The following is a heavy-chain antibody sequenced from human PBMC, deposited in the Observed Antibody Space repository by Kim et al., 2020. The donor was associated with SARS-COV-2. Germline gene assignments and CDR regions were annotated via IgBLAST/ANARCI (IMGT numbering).Heavy chain of an antibody. D-gene: IGHD3-10*01. CDR3: ARGIPAPPPYYYGSGSYLDY. V-gene: IGHV3-11*06. J-gene: IGHJ4*02. Sequence: RFTIARDNAKNSLYLQMNSLRAEDTAVYYCARGIPAPPPYYYGSGSYLDYWGQGTLVTVSS.